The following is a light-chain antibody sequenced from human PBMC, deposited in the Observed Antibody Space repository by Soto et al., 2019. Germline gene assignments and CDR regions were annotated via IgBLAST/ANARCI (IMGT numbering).Light chain of an antibody. J-gene: IGKJ2*01. CDR1: QSVSSY. CDR3: QQCSNCQPTYT. V-gene: IGKV3-11*01. Sequence: EIVLTQSPATLSLSPGERATLSCRASQSVSSYLAWYQQKPGQAPRLLIYDASNRATGIPARFCGSGSGTEVTLLISSLEPDDFAVCYCQQCSNCQPTYTFGQGTTLEIK. CDR2: DAS.